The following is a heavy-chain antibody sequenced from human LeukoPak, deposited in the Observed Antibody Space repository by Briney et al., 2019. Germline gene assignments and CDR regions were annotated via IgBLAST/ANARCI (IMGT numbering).Heavy chain of an antibody. CDR3: ARDIAAAVPRGYYYGMDV. D-gene: IGHD6-13*01. V-gene: IGHV1-2*04. J-gene: IGHJ6*02. Sequence: ASVKVSCKASGGTFSSYAISWVRQAPGQGLEWMGWINPNSGGTNYAQKFQGWVTMTRDTSISTAYMELSRLRSDDTAVYYCARDIAAAVPRGYYYGMDVWGQGTTVTVSS. CDR1: GGTFSSYA. CDR2: INPNSGGT.